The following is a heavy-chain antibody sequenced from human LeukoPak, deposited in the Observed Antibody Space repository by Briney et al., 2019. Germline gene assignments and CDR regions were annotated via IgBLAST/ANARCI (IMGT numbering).Heavy chain of an antibody. V-gene: IGHV4-30-4*01. CDR2: VYYSGST. CDR1: GGSISSGDYY. Sequence: PSETLSLTCTVSGGSISSGDYYWSWIRQPPGKGLEWIGHVYYSGSTYYNPSLKSRVTISVDTSKNQFSLKLSSVTAADTAVYYCATNEGLYGSGSYNFDYWGQGTLVTVSS. J-gene: IGHJ4*02. D-gene: IGHD3-10*01. CDR3: ATNEGLYGSGSYNFDY.